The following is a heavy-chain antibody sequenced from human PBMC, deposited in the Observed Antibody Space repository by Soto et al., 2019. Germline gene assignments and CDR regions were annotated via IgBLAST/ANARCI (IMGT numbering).Heavy chain of an antibody. CDR3: ARDPSGASIFFPPDY. D-gene: IGHD3-9*01. CDR1: GFTFSSYG. Sequence: PGGSLRLSCAASGFTFSSYGMHWVRQAPGKGLEWVAVIWYDGSNKYYADSVKGRFTISRDNSKNMLYLQMNSLRAEDTAVYYCARDPSGASIFFPPDYWGQGTLVTVSS. J-gene: IGHJ4*02. V-gene: IGHV3-33*01. CDR2: IWYDGSNK.